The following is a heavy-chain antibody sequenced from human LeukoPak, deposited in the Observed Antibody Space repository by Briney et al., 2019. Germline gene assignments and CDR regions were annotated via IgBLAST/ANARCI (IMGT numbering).Heavy chain of an antibody. Sequence: SETLSLTCTVSGGSITGYYWSWIRQPPGKGLEWIAYVYFTGRTLYNPSLESRVTISVDTSKTQFSLRLTSVTAADTAVYYCAKGEGYCSGGSCDDAFDIWGQGTMVTVSS. V-gene: IGHV4-59*08. J-gene: IGHJ3*02. CDR1: GGSITGYY. D-gene: IGHD2-15*01. CDR3: AKGEGYCSGGSCDDAFDI. CDR2: VYFTGRT.